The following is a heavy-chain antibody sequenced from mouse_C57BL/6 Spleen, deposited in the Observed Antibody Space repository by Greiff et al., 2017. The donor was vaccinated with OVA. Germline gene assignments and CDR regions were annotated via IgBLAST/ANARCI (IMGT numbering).Heavy chain of an antibody. CDR3: ARDSDGYSLFAY. D-gene: IGHD2-3*01. CDR2: IYPGDGDT. V-gene: IGHV1-80*01. J-gene: IGHJ3*01. CDR1: GYAFSSYW. Sequence: QVQLQQSGAELVKPGASVKISCKASGYAFSSYWMNWVKQRPGKGLEWIGQIYPGDGDTNYNGKFKGKATLTADKSSSTAYMQLRSLTSEDSAVYFCARDSDGYSLFAYWGKGTLVTVSA.